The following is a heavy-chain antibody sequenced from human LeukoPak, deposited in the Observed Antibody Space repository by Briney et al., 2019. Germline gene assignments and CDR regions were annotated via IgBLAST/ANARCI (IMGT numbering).Heavy chain of an antibody. Sequence: ASVKVSCKASGYTFTSYGISWVRQAPGQGLEWMGWISAYNGNTNYAQKLQGRVTMTTDTSTSTANMELRSLRSDDTAVYYCARDTYYDSSGYYYVARQFDYWGQGTLVTVSS. CDR3: ARDTYYDSSGYYYVARQFDY. D-gene: IGHD3-22*01. CDR1: GYTFTSYG. V-gene: IGHV1-18*01. J-gene: IGHJ4*02. CDR2: ISAYNGNT.